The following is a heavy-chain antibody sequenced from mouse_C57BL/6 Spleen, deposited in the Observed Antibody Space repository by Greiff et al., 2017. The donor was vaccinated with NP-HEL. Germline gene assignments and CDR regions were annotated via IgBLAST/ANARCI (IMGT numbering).Heavy chain of an antibody. CDR3: ARECVGVRPLFLAY. CDR2: IYPGSGST. V-gene: IGHV1-55*01. J-gene: IGHJ3*01. D-gene: IGHD2-14*01. Sequence: VQLQQPGAELVKPGASVKMSCKASGYTFTSYWITWVKQRPGQGLEWIGDIYPGSGSTNYNEKFKSKATLTVDTSSSTAYMQLSSLTSEDSAVYYGARECVGVRPLFLAYWGQGTLVTVSA. CDR1: GYTFTSYW.